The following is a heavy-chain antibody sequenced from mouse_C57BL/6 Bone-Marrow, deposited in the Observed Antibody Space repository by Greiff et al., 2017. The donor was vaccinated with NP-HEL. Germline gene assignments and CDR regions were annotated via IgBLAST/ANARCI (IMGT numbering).Heavy chain of an antibody. Sequence: QVQLQQPGAELVKPGASVKKSCKASGYTFTSYWITWVKQRPGQGLEWIGDIYPGSGSTNYNEKFKSKATLTVDTSSSTAYMQLSSLTSEDSAVYYCARSPYYSNYYWYFDVWGTGTTVTVSS. CDR1: GYTFTSYW. CDR2: IYPGSGST. V-gene: IGHV1-55*01. J-gene: IGHJ1*03. D-gene: IGHD2-5*01. CDR3: ARSPYYSNYYWYFDV.